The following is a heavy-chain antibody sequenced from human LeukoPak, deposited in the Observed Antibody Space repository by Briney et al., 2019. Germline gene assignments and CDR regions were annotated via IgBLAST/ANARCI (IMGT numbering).Heavy chain of an antibody. V-gene: IGHV4-34*01. CDR3: ARHVGADDIAYYYYMDV. CDR2: INHSGST. Sequence: SETLSLTCAVYGGSFSGYYWSWIRQPPGKGLEWIGEINHSGSTNYNPSLKSRVTISVDTSKNQFSLKLSSVTAADTAVYYCARHVGADDIAYYYYMDVWGKGTTVTISS. D-gene: IGHD3-9*01. J-gene: IGHJ6*03. CDR1: GGSFSGYY.